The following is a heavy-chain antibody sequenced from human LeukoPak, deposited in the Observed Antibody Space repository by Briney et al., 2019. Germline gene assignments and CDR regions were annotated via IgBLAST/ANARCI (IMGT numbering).Heavy chain of an antibody. D-gene: IGHD2-2*01. J-gene: IGHJ4*02. V-gene: IGHV3-21*01. Sequence: GGSLRLSSAASGFTFSSYSMNWVRQAPGKGLEWGSSISSSSSYIYYADSVKGRFTISRDNAKNSLYLQMNSLRAEDTAVYYCARDRSEDIVVVPAAMLGGDYWGQGTLVTVSS. CDR2: ISSSSSYI. CDR1: GFTFSSYS. CDR3: ARDRSEDIVVVPAAMLGGDY.